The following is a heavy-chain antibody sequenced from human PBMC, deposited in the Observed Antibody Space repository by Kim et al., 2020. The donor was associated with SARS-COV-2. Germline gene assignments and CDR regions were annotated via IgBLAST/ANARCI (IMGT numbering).Heavy chain of an antibody. CDR2: ISGYTGNT. CDR1: GYSFTYYG. CDR3: ARDLPRTTTSYYLDS. V-gene: IGHV1-18*01. J-gene: IGHJ4*02. D-gene: IGHD6-6*01. Sequence: ASVKVSCKTSGYSFTYYGISWVRQAPGQGLEWMGWISGYTGNTNYTQKFQGRVTMTADTSTNIAYMELRTLSPDDTAIYYCARDLPRTTTSYYLDSWGQGTIVTVSS.